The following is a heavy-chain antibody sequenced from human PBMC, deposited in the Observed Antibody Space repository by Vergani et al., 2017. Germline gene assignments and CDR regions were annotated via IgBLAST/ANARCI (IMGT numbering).Heavy chain of an antibody. CDR3: ARGGYYGDYAYYYGMDV. CDR2: INPNSGGK. Sequence: QVQLVQSGAEEKKPGASVKVSCKASGYTFTGYYMHWVRQAPGQGLEWMGWINPNSGGKNYAQKFQGRVTMTRDTSISTAYMELSRLRSDDTAVYYCARGGYYGDYAYYYGMDVWGQGTTVTVSS. V-gene: IGHV1-2*02. J-gene: IGHJ6*02. CDR1: GYTFTGYY. D-gene: IGHD4-17*01.